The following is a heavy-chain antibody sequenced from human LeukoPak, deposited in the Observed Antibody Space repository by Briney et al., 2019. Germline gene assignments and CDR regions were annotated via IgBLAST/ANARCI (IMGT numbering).Heavy chain of an antibody. V-gene: IGHV3-7*01. J-gene: IGHJ4*02. CDR2: INQDGSEK. CDR1: GFTFSSYW. CDR3: ALTYYYGSGSPPKDY. D-gene: IGHD3-10*01. Sequence: AGGSLRLSCVVSGFTFSSYWMSWVRQAPGKGLEWVANINQDGSEKYYVDSVKGRFTVSRDNAKNSLYLQMNSLRAEDTAVYYCALTYYYGSGSPPKDYWGQGTLVTVSS.